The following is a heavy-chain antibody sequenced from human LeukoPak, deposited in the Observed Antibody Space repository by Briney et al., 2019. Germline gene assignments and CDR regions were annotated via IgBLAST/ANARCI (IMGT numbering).Heavy chain of an antibody. CDR1: IESFSGYY. J-gene: IGHJ4*02. Sequence: SETLSLTCAVYIESFSGYYWSCIRQPPGEGVEWIGELYHRGSTIYNPSLKSRVTISVDTSKNQSSLKLSSDTAADTAVYYCAGFGELSDFWGQGPLVTVSS. CDR3: AGFGELSDF. CDR2: LYHRGST. V-gene: IGHV4-34*01. D-gene: IGHD3-10*01.